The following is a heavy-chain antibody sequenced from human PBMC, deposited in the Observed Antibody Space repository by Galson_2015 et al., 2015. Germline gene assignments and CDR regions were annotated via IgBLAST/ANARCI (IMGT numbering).Heavy chain of an antibody. D-gene: IGHD6-19*01. CDR1: GGSISSYY. CDR2: IYYSGST. Sequence: ETLSLTCTVSGGSISSYYWSWIRQPPGKGLEWIGYIYYSGSTNYNPSLKSRVTISVDTSKNQFSLKLSSVTAADTAVYYCARAVAGTGEAFDIWGQGTMVTVSS. J-gene: IGHJ3*02. CDR3: ARAVAGTGEAFDI. V-gene: IGHV4-59*01.